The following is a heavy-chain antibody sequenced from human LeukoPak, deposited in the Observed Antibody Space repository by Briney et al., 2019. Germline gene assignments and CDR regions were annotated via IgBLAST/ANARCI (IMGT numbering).Heavy chain of an antibody. CDR3: ARLAYYYGSGSHSKRFDY. CDR1: GGSISSYY. D-gene: IGHD3-10*01. Sequence: SETLSLTCTVSGGSISSYYWSWIRQPPGEGLEWIGYIYYSGSTNYNTSLKSRVTISVDTSKNQFSLKLSSVTAADTAVYYCARLAYYYGSGSHSKRFDYWGQGTLVTVSS. CDR2: IYYSGST. V-gene: IGHV4-59*12. J-gene: IGHJ4*02.